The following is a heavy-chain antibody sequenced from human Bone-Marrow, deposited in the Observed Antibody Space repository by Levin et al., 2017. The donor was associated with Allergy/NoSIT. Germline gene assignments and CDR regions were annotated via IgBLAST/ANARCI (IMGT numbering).Heavy chain of an antibody. V-gene: IGHV1-24*01. CDR1: GYTLTELS. CDR2: FDPEDGET. Sequence: ASVKVSCKVSGYTLTELSMHWVRQAPGKGLEWMGGFDPEDGETIYAQKFQGRVTMTEDTSTDTAYMELSSLRSEDTAVYYCATDFSGVANPNYYYYYGMDVWGQGTTVTVSS. D-gene: IGHD5-12*01. J-gene: IGHJ6*02. CDR3: ATDFSGVANPNYYYYYGMDV.